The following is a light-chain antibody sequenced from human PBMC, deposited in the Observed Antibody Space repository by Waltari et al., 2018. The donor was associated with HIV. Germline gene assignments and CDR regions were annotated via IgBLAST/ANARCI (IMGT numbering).Light chain of an antibody. CDR3: SSYTTTNVLM. V-gene: IGLV2-14*01. J-gene: IGLJ3*02. Sequence: QSALTHPASVSGSPGQSITISCTGPTSDLDPLNYVSWYQQRPGTAPKLLFFALYYRPAGLSDRFSASKSGNTASLTISGLQPEDEADYYCSSYTTTNVLMFGGGTKLTVL. CDR1: TSDLDPLNY. CDR2: ALY.